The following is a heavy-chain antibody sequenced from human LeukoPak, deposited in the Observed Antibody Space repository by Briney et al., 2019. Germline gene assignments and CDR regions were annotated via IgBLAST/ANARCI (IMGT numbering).Heavy chain of an antibody. D-gene: IGHD6-13*01. Sequence: GASVRVSCKASGYSFTSDYMHWVRQAPGQGLEWMGIINPSGGSTSYAQKFQGRVTMTRDTSTSTVYMELSSLRSEDTAVYYCARGGSSSSSWYGYYYGMDVWGQGTTVTVSS. V-gene: IGHV1-46*01. CDR1: GYSFTSDY. CDR2: INPSGGST. CDR3: ARGGSSSSSWYGYYYGMDV. J-gene: IGHJ6*02.